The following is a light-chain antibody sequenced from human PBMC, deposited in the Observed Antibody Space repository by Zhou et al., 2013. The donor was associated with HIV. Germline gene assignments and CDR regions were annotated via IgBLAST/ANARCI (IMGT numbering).Light chain of an antibody. Sequence: DIQMTQSPPSLSASVGDRVTITCRASQDINNYLAWFQQKPGKAPNLLISAASTLQSAVPSRFSGSGSGTDFTLTISSLQPEDFATYYCLQDYAFPWAFGQGTKVE. V-gene: IGKV1-9*01. CDR1: QDINNY. CDR2: AAS. CDR3: LQDYAFPWA. J-gene: IGKJ1*01.